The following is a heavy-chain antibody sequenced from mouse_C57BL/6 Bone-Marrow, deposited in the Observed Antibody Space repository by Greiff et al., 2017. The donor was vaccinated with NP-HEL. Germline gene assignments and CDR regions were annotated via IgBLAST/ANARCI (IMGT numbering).Heavy chain of an antibody. J-gene: IGHJ3*01. CDR2: ISNGGGST. CDR3: AGYDGYYVGFAY. CDR1: GFTFSDYY. D-gene: IGHD2-3*01. Sequence: EVQLVESGGGLVQPGGSLKLSCAASGFTFSDYYMYWVRQTPEKRLEWVAYISNGGGSTYYPDTVKGRFTISRDNAKNTLYLQMSRLKSEDTAMYYCAGYDGYYVGFAYWGQGTLVTVSA. V-gene: IGHV5-12*01.